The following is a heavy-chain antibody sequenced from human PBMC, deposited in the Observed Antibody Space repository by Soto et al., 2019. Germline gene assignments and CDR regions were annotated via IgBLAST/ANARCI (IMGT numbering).Heavy chain of an antibody. CDR1: GGSFSSFS. Sequence: RASVKVSCKVSGGSFSSFSINWVRQAPGQRFEWMGGIIPILGTANFTQKFQGRVTFTADESTTTAYITLRTLTSEATPISCCTPFDSSGYYPHCHYWGPGTQVTVSS. D-gene: IGHD3-22*01. CDR2: IIPILGTA. J-gene: IGHJ4*02. CDR3: TPFDSSGYYPHCHY. V-gene: IGHV1-69*13.